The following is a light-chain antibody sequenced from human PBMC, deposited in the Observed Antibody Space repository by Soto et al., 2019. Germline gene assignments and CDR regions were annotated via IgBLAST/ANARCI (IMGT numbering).Light chain of an antibody. CDR1: SSDVGGYNY. V-gene: IGLV2-14*01. CDR3: SSYTSSSTLV. CDR2: EVS. J-gene: IGLJ3*02. Sequence: QSVLTQPASLSGSPGQSITISCTGTSSDVGGYNYVSWCQQHPGKAPKLIIYEVSNRPSGVSNRFSGSKSGNTASLTISGLQAEDEADYYCSSYTSSSTLVFGGGTKVTVL.